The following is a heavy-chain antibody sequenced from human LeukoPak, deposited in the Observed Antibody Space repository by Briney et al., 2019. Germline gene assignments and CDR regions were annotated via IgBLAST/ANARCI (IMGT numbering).Heavy chain of an antibody. CDR1: GFTFSNAW. J-gene: IGHJ5*02. V-gene: IGHV3-15*01. D-gene: IGHD5-12*01. CDR2: IKSKTDGGTT. Sequence: GGSLRLSCAASGFTFSNAWMSWVRQAPGKGLEWAGRIKSKTDGGTTDYAAPVKGRFTISRDDSKNTLYLQMNSLKTEDTAVYYCTTAGDIVATWPWGQGTLVTVSS. CDR3: TTAGDIVATWP.